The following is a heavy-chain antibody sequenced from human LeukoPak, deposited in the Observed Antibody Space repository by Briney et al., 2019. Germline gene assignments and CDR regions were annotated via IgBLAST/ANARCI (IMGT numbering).Heavy chain of an antibody. CDR2: INHSGST. CDR3: AQSQNYGDGFDY. D-gene: IGHD4-17*01. J-gene: IGHJ4*02. CDR1: GGSFSGYS. Sequence: PSETLSLTCAVYGGSFSGYSWSWIRQPPGKGLEWIGEINHSGSTNSNPSLKSRVTISVDTSKIQFSLKLSSVTAADTAVYYCAQSQNYGDGFDYWGQGTLVTVSS. V-gene: IGHV4-34*01.